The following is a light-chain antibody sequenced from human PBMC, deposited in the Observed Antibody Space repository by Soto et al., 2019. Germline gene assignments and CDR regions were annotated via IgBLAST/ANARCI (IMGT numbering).Light chain of an antibody. V-gene: IGKV3-15*01. CDR3: RQYNQLPLT. CDR2: GAS. CDR1: ESVSRD. Sequence: EIVMTQSPATLSVSPGERATLSCRASESVSRDVGWYLQEPDQAPRLLIYGASTRATVIPDRFCSSGSGTDFTLTINSLQSEDYVVYYWRQYNQLPLTFGGGTKVEV. J-gene: IGKJ4*01.